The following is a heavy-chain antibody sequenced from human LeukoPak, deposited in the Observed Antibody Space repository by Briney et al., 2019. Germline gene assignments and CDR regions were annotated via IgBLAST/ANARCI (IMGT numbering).Heavy chain of an antibody. CDR3: ARDLRGISAA. Sequence: PGGSLRLSCAASGFTFSDYNMNWVRQAPGKGLEWLSSITSSSSYIYYADSVKGRFTISRDNARDSLFLQMNSLRAEDTAVYYCARDLRGISAAWGQGTLVTVYS. CDR1: GFTFSDYN. CDR2: ITSSSSYI. D-gene: IGHD6-13*01. J-gene: IGHJ5*02. V-gene: IGHV3-21*01.